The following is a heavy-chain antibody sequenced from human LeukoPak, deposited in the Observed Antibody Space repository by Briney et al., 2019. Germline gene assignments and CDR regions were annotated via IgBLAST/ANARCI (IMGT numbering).Heavy chain of an antibody. J-gene: IGHJ4*02. Sequence: PSETLSLTCAVYGGSFSGYYWSWIRQPPGKRLEWIGEINHSGSTNYNPSLKSRVTISVDTSKNQFSLKLSSVTAADTAVYYCARGIRRYFDWLPTLYFDYWGQGTRVTVSS. CDR2: INHSGST. CDR1: GGSFSGYY. D-gene: IGHD3-9*01. CDR3: ARGIRRYFDWLPTLYFDY. V-gene: IGHV4-34*01.